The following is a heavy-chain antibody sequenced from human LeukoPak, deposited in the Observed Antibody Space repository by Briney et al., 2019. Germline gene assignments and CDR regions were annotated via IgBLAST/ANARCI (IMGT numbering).Heavy chain of an antibody. V-gene: IGHV4-59*01. D-gene: IGHD3-9*01. J-gene: IGHJ5*02. CDR1: GGSISSYY. CDR2: IYYSGST. CDR3: ARGHQDHQYHDILSFWFDP. Sequence: SETLSLTCTVSGGSISSYYWSWIRQPPGKGLEWIGYIYYSGSTNYNPSLKSRVTISVDTSKNQFSLKLSSVTAADTAVYYCARGHQDHQYHDILSFWFDPWGQGTLLRLP.